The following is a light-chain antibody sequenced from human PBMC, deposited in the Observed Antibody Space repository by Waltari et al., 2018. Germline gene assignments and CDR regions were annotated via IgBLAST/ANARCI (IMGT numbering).Light chain of an antibody. V-gene: IGLV2-23*02. CDR2: EVS. CDR3: CSYAGSSSLPYV. CDR1: SSDVGNYNL. Sequence: QSALTQPASVSGSPGQSITISCTGTSSDVGNYNLVSWYQHLPGKAPQLMIYEVSKRPSGVSNRFSGSKSGNTASLTISGLQAEHEADYYCCSYAGSSSLPYVCGRGTKVTVL. J-gene: IGLJ1*01.